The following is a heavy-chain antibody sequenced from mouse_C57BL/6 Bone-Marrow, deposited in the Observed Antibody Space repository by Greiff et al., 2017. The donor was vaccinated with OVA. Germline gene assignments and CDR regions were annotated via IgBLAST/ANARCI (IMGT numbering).Heavy chain of an antibody. CDR2: FYPGSGSI. CDR1: GYTFTEYT. D-gene: IGHD1-1*01. V-gene: IGHV1-62-2*01. J-gene: IGHJ1*03. CDR3: ARRAHYYGSSCRYFDV. Sequence: QVQLQQSGAELVNPGASVKLSCKASGYTFTEYTIHWVKQRSGQGLEWIGWFYPGSGSIKYNEKFKDKATLTADKSSSTVYMGLSRLASEDSAVDFCARRAHYYGSSCRYFDVWGTGTTVTVSS.